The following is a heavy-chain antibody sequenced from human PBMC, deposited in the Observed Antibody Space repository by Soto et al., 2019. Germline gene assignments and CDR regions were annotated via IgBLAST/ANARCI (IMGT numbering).Heavy chain of an antibody. D-gene: IGHD2-8*02. Sequence: QVQLVQSGAEVKNPGASVKVSCKASGYTFTSYAMHWVRQAPGPRLEWMGWINAGNGNTKYSQKFQGRVTITRDTSASTAYMELRSLRSEDTAVYYCARDLVMDVWGQGTTVTVSS. CDR3: ARDLVMDV. J-gene: IGHJ6*02. V-gene: IGHV1-3*01. CDR1: GYTFTSYA. CDR2: INAGNGNT.